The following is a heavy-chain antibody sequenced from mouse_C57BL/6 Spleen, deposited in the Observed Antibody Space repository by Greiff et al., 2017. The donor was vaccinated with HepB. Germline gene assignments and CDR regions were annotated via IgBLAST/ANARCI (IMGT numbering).Heavy chain of an antibody. J-gene: IGHJ3*01. CDR1: GYTFTSYW. D-gene: IGHD2-3*01. CDR3: ARGEYDGGAY. V-gene: IGHV1-50*01. Sequence: QVQLQQPGAELVKPGASVKLSCKASGYTFTSYWMQWVKQRPGQGLEWIGEIDPSDSYTNYNQKFKGKATLTVDTSSSTAYMQLSSLTSEDSAVYYCARGEYDGGAYWGQGTLVTVAA. CDR2: IDPSDSYT.